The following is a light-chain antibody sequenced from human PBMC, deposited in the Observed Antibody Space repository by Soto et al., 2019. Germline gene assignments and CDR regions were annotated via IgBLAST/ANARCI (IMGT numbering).Light chain of an antibody. Sequence: AIRMTQSPSSFSASTGDRVTITCRASQGISSYLDWYQQKPGKAPKILIYAASTLQSGVPSSFSGSGSGTDFTLTISCLQSEDFATYYCQQYYSYPYTFGQGTKLEIK. CDR2: AAS. J-gene: IGKJ2*01. CDR3: QQYYSYPYT. V-gene: IGKV1-8*01. CDR1: QGISSY.